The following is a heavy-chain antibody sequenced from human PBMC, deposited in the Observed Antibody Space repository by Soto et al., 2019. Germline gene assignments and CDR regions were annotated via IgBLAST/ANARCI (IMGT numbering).Heavy chain of an antibody. CDR2: IYYSGST. V-gene: IGHV4-59*01. CDR3: ARSVDIVATILFDY. J-gene: IGHJ4*02. Sequence: SETLSLTCTVSGGSISSYYWGWIRQPPGKGLEWIGYIYYSGSTNYNPSLKSRVTISVDTSKNQFSLKLSSVTAADTAVYYCARSVDIVATILFDYWGQGTLVPSPQ. D-gene: IGHD5-12*01. CDR1: GGSISSYY.